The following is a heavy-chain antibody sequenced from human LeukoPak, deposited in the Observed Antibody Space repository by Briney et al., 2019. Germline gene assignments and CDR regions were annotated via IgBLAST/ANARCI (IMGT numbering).Heavy chain of an antibody. CDR1: GFTFSSYS. CDR3: AKGQTANWFDP. Sequence: GGSLRLSCAASGFTFSSYSMNWVRQAPGKGLEWVSSISSSSSYIYYADSVKGRFTISRDNAKNSLYLQMNSLRAEDTAVYYCAKGQTANWFDPWGQGTLVTVSS. D-gene: IGHD5-18*01. V-gene: IGHV3-21*01. CDR2: ISSSSSYI. J-gene: IGHJ5*02.